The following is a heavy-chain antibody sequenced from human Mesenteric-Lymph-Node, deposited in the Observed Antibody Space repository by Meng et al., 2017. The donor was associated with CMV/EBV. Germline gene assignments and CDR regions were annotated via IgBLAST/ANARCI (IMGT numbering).Heavy chain of an antibody. CDR1: GYSFTNYW. V-gene: IGHV5-51*01. CDR2: ISPGDSDT. J-gene: IGHJ4*02. Sequence: GESLKISCKVSGYSFTNYWIGWVRQMPGKGLEWMGIISPGDSDTRYSPSFQGQVTISADKSISTAYLQRGSLKASDTAMYYCARAVLNSPHHFDYWGQGTLVTVSS. D-gene: IGHD2/OR15-2a*01. CDR3: ARAVLNSPHHFDY.